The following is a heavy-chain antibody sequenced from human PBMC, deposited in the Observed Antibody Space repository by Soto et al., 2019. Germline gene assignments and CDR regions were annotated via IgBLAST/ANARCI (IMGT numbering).Heavy chain of an antibody. CDR2: LKSEAAGVTT. CDR3: SYDSSRGDY. V-gene: IGHV3-15*01. D-gene: IGHD3-22*01. Sequence: EVQLVESGGGLVKPGGSLRLSCAASGFAFSSAWMSWVRQAPGKGLEWVGRLKSEAAGVTTDYAAPVKGRFTISRDDSKNTLYLQMNSLKTDDTAVYYCSYDSSRGDYWGRGTLVTVSS. J-gene: IGHJ4*02. CDR1: GFAFSSAW.